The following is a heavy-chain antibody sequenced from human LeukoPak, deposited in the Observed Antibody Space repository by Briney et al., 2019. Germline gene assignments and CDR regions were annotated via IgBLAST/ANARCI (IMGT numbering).Heavy chain of an antibody. V-gene: IGHV1-69*01. CDR2: LIPIFGTA. J-gene: IGHJ4*02. CDR3: ARAQGDGYDFWSGYKFDY. D-gene: IGHD3-3*01. Sequence: SVKVSCKASGGTFSSYAISWVRQAPGQGLEWMGGLIPIFGTANYAQKFQGRVTITADESTSTAYMELSSLRSEDTAVYYCARAQGDGYDFWSGYKFDYWGQGTLVTVSS. CDR1: GGTFSSYA.